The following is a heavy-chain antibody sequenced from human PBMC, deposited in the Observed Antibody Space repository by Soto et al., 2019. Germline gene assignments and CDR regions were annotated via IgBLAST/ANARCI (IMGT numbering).Heavy chain of an antibody. CDR2: INPNTGDT. CDR1: GYTFSDFF. D-gene: IGHD3-9*01. CDR3: ARDGLTLKYSFDI. V-gene: IGHV1-2*02. J-gene: IGHJ3*02. Sequence: GASLKVSCKASGYTFSDFFIHWVRQARGQGLEWMGWINPNTGDTKFAQRFQGRVTMTGDTSISTAYMDLSRLTSDDTAVYYCARDGLTLKYSFDIWGQGTMVTVSS.